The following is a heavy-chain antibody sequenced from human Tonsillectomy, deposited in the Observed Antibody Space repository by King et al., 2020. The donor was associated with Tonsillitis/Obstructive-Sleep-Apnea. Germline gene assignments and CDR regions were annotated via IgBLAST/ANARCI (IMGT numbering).Heavy chain of an antibody. Sequence: VQLVESGGVVVQPGGSLRLSCAASGFTFDDYTMHWVRQAPGKGLEWVSLISWDGGSTYYADSVKGRFTISRDNSQNSLYLQMNSLRTEDTALYYCAKAPAGYYYDMDVWGKGTTVTVSS. V-gene: IGHV3-43*01. CDR2: ISWDGGST. CDR3: AKAPAGYYYDMDV. CDR1: GFTFDDYT. J-gene: IGHJ6*03.